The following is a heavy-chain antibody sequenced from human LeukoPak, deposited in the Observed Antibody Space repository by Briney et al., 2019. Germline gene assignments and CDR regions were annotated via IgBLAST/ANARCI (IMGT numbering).Heavy chain of an antibody. CDR2: INPNSGGT. CDR3: ARRKWDGERPYYMDV. J-gene: IGHJ6*03. Sequence: GASVKVSCKASGYTFTGYYMHWVRQAPGQGPEWMGRINPNSGGTNYAQKFQGRVTMTRDTAISTAYMELSRLRSDDTAVYYCARRKWDGERPYYMDVWGKGTTVTVSS. V-gene: IGHV1-2*06. CDR1: GYTFTGYY. D-gene: IGHD1-26*01.